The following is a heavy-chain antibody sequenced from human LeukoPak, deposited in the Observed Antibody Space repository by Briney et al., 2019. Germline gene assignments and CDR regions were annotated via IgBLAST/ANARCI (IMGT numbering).Heavy chain of an antibody. Sequence: GESLKISCKGSGYSFISYWIGWVRQMPGKGLEWMGIIYPGDSDTRYSPSFQGQVTISADKSISTAYLQWSSLKASDTAMYYCARGSLASSGGSFFDYWGQGTLVTVSS. J-gene: IGHJ4*02. V-gene: IGHV5-51*01. CDR1: GYSFISYW. CDR3: ARGSLASSGGSFFDY. D-gene: IGHD2-15*01. CDR2: IYPGDSDT.